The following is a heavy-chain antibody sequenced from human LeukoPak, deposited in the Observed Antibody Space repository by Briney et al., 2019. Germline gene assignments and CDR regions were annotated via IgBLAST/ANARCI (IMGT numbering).Heavy chain of an antibody. CDR2: LYSGGGT. J-gene: IGHJ4*02. Sequence: GGSLRLSCAVSGFTVSSNSMSWVRQAPGKGLEWVSILYSGGGTDYADSVKGRFTISRDNSKNTLYLGMNSLRVEDTAVYYCAREYCSGGTCYRRQYYFDYWGQGTLVTVSS. CDR1: GFTVSSNS. CDR3: AREYCSGGTCYRRQYYFDY. V-gene: IGHV3-53*01. D-gene: IGHD2-15*01.